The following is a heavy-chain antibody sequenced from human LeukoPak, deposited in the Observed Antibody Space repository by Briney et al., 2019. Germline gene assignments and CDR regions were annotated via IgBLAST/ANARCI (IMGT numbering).Heavy chain of an antibody. Sequence: GGSLRLSCAASGFTFSSYAMSWVRQAPGKGLEWVSSISSSSSYIYYADSVKGRFTISRDNAKNSLYLQMNSLRAEDTAVYYCARAQGRGFDYWGQGTLVTVSS. D-gene: IGHD1-26*01. CDR3: ARAQGRGFDY. V-gene: IGHV3-21*01. CDR2: ISSSSSYI. J-gene: IGHJ4*02. CDR1: GFTFSSYA.